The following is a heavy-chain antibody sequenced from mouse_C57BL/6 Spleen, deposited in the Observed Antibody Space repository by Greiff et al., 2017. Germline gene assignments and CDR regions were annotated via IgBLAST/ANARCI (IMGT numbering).Heavy chain of an antibody. CDR3: ANYDGYYDYAMDD. Sequence: QVQLQQPGAELVKPGASVKLSCKASGYTFTSYWLHWVKQRPGQGLEWIGMIHPNSGSTNYNEKFTSKATLTVDKSSSTAYMQLSSLTSEESAVYYCANYDGYYDYAMDDRGQGTSVTVSS. V-gene: IGHV1-64*01. J-gene: IGHJ4*01. CDR2: IHPNSGST. D-gene: IGHD2-3*01. CDR1: GYTFTSYW.